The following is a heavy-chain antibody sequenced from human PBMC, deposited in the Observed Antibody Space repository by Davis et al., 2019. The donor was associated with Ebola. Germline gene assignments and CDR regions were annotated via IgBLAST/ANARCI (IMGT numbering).Heavy chain of an antibody. J-gene: IGHJ3*02. V-gene: IGHV2-5*02. Sequence: SGPTLVKPTQTLTLTCTFSGFSLTSHGVGVGWFRQTPGEALEWLALSYWDNDRRYRPSLRNRLTLAKDTSANQVFLTMTNMDPVDTGTYYCAHIVITFGGIIADDAFDIWGQGISVTVSS. CDR3: AHIVITFGGIIADDAFDI. D-gene: IGHD3-16*02. CDR1: GFSLTSHGVG. CDR2: SYWDNDR.